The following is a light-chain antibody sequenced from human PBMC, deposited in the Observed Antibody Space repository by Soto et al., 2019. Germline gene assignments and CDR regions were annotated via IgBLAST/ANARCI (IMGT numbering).Light chain of an antibody. CDR2: AAS. J-gene: IGKJ5*01. CDR1: QSIGNS. V-gene: IGKV3-20*01. CDR3: QRNGDSPIT. Sequence: DIVMTQSPATLSSSPGERATITCRASQSIGNSLVWYQQKPGKAPKLLIYAASTMDTGIADRFSGSGSGTDFTLPISRLEPVDLALNYGQRNGDSPITFGQGTHWRL.